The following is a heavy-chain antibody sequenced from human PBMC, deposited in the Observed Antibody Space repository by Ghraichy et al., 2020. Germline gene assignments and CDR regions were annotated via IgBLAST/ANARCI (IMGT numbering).Heavy chain of an antibody. CDR1: GFTFTNYG. Sequence: GGSLRLSCTASGFTFTNYGMSWVRQAPGKGLEWVSAISGSGDATYYADSVKGRLTVSRDNSKNTLYLQMNSLRVDDTAVYYCARRGGYFDYWGQGTLVTVSS. CDR3: ARRGGYFDY. D-gene: IGHD3-10*01. CDR2: ISGSGDAT. J-gene: IGHJ4*02. V-gene: IGHV3-23*01.